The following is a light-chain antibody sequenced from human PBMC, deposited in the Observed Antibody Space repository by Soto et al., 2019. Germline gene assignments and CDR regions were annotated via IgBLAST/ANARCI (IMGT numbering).Light chain of an antibody. J-gene: IGLJ3*02. CDR3: SSYTRTNTRV. CDR2: EVN. Sequence: QSVLTQPASVSGSPGQSITISCTGRSDDVGAYDYVSWYQHHPGKAPKLMIYEVNNRPSGVSNRFSGSKSGNTASLTISGLQAEDEADYFCSSYTRTNTRVFGGGTKLTVL. CDR1: SDDVGAYDY. V-gene: IGLV2-14*01.